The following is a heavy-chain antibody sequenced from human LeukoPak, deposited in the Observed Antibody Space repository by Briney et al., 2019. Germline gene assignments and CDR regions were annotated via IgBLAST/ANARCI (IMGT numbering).Heavy chain of an antibody. CDR3: ARDRVVATIWLLYYYYYGMDV. J-gene: IGHJ6*02. CDR1: GLHFTTYW. CDR2: IKQDESDT. D-gene: IGHD5-12*01. V-gene: IGHV3-7*03. Sequence: GGSLRLSCAVSGLHFTTYWMTWVRQAPGKGLEWVGNIKQDESDTNYVDSVKGRFTISRDNAKRLLFLQMNSLRDEDTAVYYCARDRVVATIWLLYYYYYGMDVWGQGTTVTVSS.